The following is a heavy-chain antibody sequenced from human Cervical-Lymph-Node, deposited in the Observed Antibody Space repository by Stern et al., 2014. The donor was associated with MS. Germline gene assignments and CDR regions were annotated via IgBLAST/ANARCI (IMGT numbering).Heavy chain of an antibody. CDR1: GGSISSGSYY. D-gene: IGHD2/OR15-2a*01. Sequence: QVQLQESGPGLVKPSQTLSLTCTVSGGSISSGSYYWSWIRQPAGKGLEWIGRIYTSGSTNYNPSLKSRVTISVDTSKNQFSLKLSSVTAADTAVYYCAGTTSMPDYWGQGTLVTVSS. CDR3: AGTTSMPDY. V-gene: IGHV4-61*02. J-gene: IGHJ4*02. CDR2: IYTSGST.